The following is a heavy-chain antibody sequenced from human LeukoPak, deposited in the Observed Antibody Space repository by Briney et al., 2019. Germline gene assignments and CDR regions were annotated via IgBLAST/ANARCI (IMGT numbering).Heavy chain of an antibody. CDR2: INPNSGGT. J-gene: IGHJ5*02. D-gene: IGHD2-2*02. V-gene: IGHV1-2*06. CDR3: ARGKDIVVVPAAIVRWFDP. CDR1: GYTFTGYY. Sequence: ASVKVSCKASGYTFTGYYMHWVRQAPGQGLEWMGRINPNSGGTNYAQKFQGRVTMTRDTSISTAYMELSRLRSDDTAVYYCARGKDIVVVPAAIVRWFDPWGQGTLVTVSS.